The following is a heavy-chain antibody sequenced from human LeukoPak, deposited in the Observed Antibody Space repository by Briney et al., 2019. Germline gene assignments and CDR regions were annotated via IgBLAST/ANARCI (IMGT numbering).Heavy chain of an antibody. CDR1: GFSFSNFW. J-gene: IGHJ4*02. CDR3: ARGWNYAFRFDY. V-gene: IGHV3-7*01. Sequence: GGSLRLSCAVSGFSFSNFWMSWVRQAPGRGLEWVANIHPEGNEKYHVESVKGRFTISRDNTKNLLYLQMNSLGAEDTAVYYCARGWNYAFRFDYWGQGTLVTVSS. D-gene: IGHD1-7*01. CDR2: IHPEGNEK.